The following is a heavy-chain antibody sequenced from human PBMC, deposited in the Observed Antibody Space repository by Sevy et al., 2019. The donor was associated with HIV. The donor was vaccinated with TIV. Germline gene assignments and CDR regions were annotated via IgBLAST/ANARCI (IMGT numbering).Heavy chain of an antibody. CDR2: IYYSGST. V-gene: IGHV4-39*01. D-gene: IGHD3-9*01. CDR1: GGSISSSSYY. J-gene: IGHJ5*02. Sequence: SETLSLTCTVSGGSISSSSYYWGWIRQPPGKGLEWIGSIYYSGSTYYNPSLKGRVTISVDTSKNQFSLKLSSVTAADTAVYYCARGTLNYDILTGYFGWFDPWGQGTLVTVSS. CDR3: ARGTLNYDILTGYFGWFDP.